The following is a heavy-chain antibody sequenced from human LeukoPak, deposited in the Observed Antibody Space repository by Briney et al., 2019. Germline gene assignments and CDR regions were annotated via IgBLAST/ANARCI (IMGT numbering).Heavy chain of an antibody. CDR1: GGSISSGGYY. CDR3: ARDLVDQGVGIDY. V-gene: IGHV4-31*03. J-gene: IGHJ4*02. Sequence: SQTLSLTCTVSGGSISSGGYYWSWIRQHPGKGLEWIGYIYYSRGTYYNPSLKSRVTISVDTSKNQFSLKLSSVTAADTAVYYCARDLVDQGVGIDYWGQGTLVTVSS. CDR2: IYYSRGT. D-gene: IGHD3-16*01.